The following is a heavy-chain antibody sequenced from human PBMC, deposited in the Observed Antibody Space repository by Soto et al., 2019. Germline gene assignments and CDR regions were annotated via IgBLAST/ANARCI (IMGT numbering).Heavy chain of an antibody. CDR2: ISSHGRDT. V-gene: IGHV3-30*18. CDR1: GFTFHNYG. Sequence: QVQLVESGGGVVQPGTSLRLSCAASGFTFHNYGMHWVRQAPGTGLEWVAAISSHGRDTYYADSVKGRLTISRDNSKNTLYLQMHSLRAEDTAVYYCAKDQGIAASHGIDWGQGTMVTVSS. J-gene: IGHJ3*01. CDR3: AKDQGIAASHGID. D-gene: IGHD6-13*01.